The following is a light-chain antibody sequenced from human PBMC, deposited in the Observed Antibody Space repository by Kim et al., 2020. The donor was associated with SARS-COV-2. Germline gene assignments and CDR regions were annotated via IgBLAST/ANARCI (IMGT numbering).Light chain of an antibody. V-gene: IGKV1-16*02. CDR2: AAS. J-gene: IGKJ1*01. CDR3: QQYYSYPWT. CDR1: QGIANY. Sequence: SVGDRITITCRASQGIANYLSWCQPKPGKAPKSLSYAASSLRSGVPSKFSGSGSGTDFTLTINSLQPEDSATYYCQQYYSYPWTFGQGTKVDIK.